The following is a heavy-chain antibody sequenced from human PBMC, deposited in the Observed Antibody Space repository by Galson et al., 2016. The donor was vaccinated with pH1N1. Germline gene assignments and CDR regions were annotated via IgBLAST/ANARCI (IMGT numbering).Heavy chain of an antibody. J-gene: IGHJ5*02. Sequence: SVKVSCKASGGTFNSYAISWVRQAPGQGLEWMGGIIAIFGTANYAQKFQGRVTITADNSTTTGYLELSSLTFEDTAMYYCARGRGDHLVLGWFDPWGQGTLVTVSS. D-gene: IGHD3-10*01. CDR1: GGTFNSYA. CDR3: ARGRGDHLVLGWFDP. CDR2: IIAIFGTA. V-gene: IGHV1-69*06.